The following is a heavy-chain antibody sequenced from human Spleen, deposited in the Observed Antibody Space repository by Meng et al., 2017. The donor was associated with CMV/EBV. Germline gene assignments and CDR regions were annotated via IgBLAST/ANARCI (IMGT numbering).Heavy chain of an antibody. Sequence: AIRRGTYYWSRNRQHPEKGLEWIGYIYYSGSTHYRPSLKSRVSRSVDTSKNKFSLKLNSVTAADTAVYDCARSNYVWGSYRLYFDYWGQGTLVTVSS. CDR1: AIRRGTYY. CDR2: IYYSGST. V-gene: IGHV4-31*02. J-gene: IGHJ4*02. D-gene: IGHD3-16*02. CDR3: ARSNYVWGSYRLYFDY.